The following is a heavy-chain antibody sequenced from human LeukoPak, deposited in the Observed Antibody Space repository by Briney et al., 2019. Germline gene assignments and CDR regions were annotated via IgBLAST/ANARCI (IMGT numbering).Heavy chain of an antibody. CDR3: ARGRYDFWSGYYRVSWFDP. J-gene: IGHJ5*02. Sequence: PSETLSLTCAVYGVSFSGYYWNWIRQPPGKGLEWIGEINHSGSTNYNPSLKSRVTISVDTSKNHFSLKLSSVTAADTAVYYCARGRYDFWSGYYRVSWFDPWGQGTLVTVSS. V-gene: IGHV4-34*01. D-gene: IGHD3-3*01. CDR2: INHSGST. CDR1: GVSFSGYY.